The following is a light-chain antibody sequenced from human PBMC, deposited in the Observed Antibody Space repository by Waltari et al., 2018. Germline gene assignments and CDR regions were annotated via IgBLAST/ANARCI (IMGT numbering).Light chain of an antibody. CDR2: DAS. Sequence: EIVLTQSPATLSLSPGERATLSCRASQSVSSNLAWYQQKPGQAPSLLIYDASNMATGIPARFRGSGSGTDFTLTISSLEPEDFAVYYCQQRGDWSRTFGPGTKVEIK. CDR1: QSVSSN. CDR3: QQRGDWSRT. J-gene: IGKJ3*01. V-gene: IGKV3-11*01.